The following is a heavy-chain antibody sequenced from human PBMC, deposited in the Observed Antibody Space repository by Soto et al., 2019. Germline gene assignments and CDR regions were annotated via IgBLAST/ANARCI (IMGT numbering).Heavy chain of an antibody. Sequence: QVQLVQSGAEVKKSGSSVKVSCKASGGAFRSYVVNWVRQVPGQGLEWMGGIIPIFGTPKYAQKFQGRVTNTADGFASTGYNEPRRPRSGLTAVYLCSSCWYLYGMGVLGQGTTVTVSS. D-gene: IGHD6-13*01. CDR1: GGAFRSYV. V-gene: IGHV1-69*01. J-gene: IGHJ6*02. CDR3: SSCWYLYGMGV. CDR2: IIPIFGTP.